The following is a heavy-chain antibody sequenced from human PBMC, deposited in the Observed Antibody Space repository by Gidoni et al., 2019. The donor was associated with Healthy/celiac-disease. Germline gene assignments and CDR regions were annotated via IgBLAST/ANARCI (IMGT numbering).Heavy chain of an antibody. CDR2: IKQDGSEK. Sequence: EVQMVESGGGLVQPGGSLRLSCAASGFTFSSYWMSWVRQAPGKGLEWVANIKQDGSEKYYVDSVKGRFTISRDNAKISLYLQMNSLRAEDTAVYSCARDIWAAAGSYYFDYWGQGTLVTVSS. CDR3: ARDIWAAAGSYYFDY. V-gene: IGHV3-7*03. CDR1: GFTFSSYW. D-gene: IGHD6-13*01. J-gene: IGHJ4*02.